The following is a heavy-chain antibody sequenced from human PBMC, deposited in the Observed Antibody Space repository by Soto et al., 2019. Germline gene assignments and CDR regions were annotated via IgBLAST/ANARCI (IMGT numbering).Heavy chain of an antibody. CDR1: GFTFSNYA. Sequence: GGSLRLSCAASGFTFSNYAMSWVRQAPGKGLEWVSSISGSGGSTYYADSVKGRFTISRDNSKNTLYLQMSSLRAEDTAVYYCAKDGWKHYYYMDVWGKGTTVTVSS. CDR3: AKDGWKHYYYMDV. J-gene: IGHJ6*03. CDR2: ISGSGGST. V-gene: IGHV3-23*01. D-gene: IGHD1-1*01.